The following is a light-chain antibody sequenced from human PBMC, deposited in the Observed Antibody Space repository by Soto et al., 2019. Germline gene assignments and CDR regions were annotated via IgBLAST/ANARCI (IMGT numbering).Light chain of an antibody. V-gene: IGLV2-23*02. J-gene: IGLJ2*01. CDR2: EVT. CDR1: SSDVGSYNL. Sequence: QSALTQPASVSGSPGQSITISCTGSSSDVGSYNLVSWYQQHPGKAPKLMIYEVTMRPSGISNRFSGPKSGNTASLTISGLQAEDEADYYCCSYAVGSTLIFGGGTKVTVL. CDR3: CSYAVGSTLI.